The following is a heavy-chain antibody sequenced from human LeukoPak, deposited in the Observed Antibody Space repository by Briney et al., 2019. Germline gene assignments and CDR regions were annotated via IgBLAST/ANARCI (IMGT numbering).Heavy chain of an antibody. CDR3: ARAREPLIYTYYFEY. D-gene: IGHD1-14*01. CDR1: GGSINNHY. CDR2: IHYTGTT. J-gene: IGHJ4*02. Sequence: SETLSLTCIVSGGSINNHYWTWIRQTPGKGLEWIGDIHYTGTTKYNPSLKSRVTISVDTSRNQFSLKLSSVTAADTAVYYCARAREPLIYTYYFEYWGQGTLVTVSS. V-gene: IGHV4-59*08.